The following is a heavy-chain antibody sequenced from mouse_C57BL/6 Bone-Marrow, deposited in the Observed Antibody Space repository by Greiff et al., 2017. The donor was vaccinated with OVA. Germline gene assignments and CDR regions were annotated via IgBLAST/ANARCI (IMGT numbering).Heavy chain of an antibody. CDR1: GFTFSSYA. CDR2: ISDGGSYT. CDR3: ARARPRGYFGV. Sequence: EVKLVESGGGLVKPGGSLKLSCAASGFTFSSYAMSWVRQTPEKRLEWVATISDGGSYTYYPANVQGRFTISRDTAKNNLYLQMSHLKSEDTAMYYCARARPRGYFGVWGTGTPVTVSS. V-gene: IGHV5-4*03. J-gene: IGHJ1*03.